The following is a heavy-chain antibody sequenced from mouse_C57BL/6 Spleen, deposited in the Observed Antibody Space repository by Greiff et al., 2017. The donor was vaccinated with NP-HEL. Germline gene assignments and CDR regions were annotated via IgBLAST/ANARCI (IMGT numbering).Heavy chain of an antibody. D-gene: IGHD1-1*01. CDR2: ISSGGSYT. V-gene: IGHV5-6*01. J-gene: IGHJ2*01. Sequence: EVKLVESGGDLVKPGGSLKLSCAASGFTFSSYGMSWVRQTPDKRLEWVATISSGGSYTYYPDSVKGRFTISRDNAKNTLYLQMSSLKSEDTAMYYCARHGGSYGSSGDYFDYWGQGTTLTVSS. CDR1: GFTFSSYG. CDR3: ARHGGSYGSSGDYFDY.